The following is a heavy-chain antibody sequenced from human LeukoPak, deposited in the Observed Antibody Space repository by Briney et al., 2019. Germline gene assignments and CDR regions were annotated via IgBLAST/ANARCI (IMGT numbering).Heavy chain of an antibody. D-gene: IGHD3-22*01. CDR1: GFTFSSYW. Sequence: GGSLRLSCAASGFTFSSYWMHWVRQAPGKGLVWVSRINSGGSSTSYSDSGKGRFTISRDNAKNTLYLQMNSLRAEDTAVYYCARGPYYYDSSGYYFVAFDIWGQGTMVTVSS. CDR2: INSGGSST. J-gene: IGHJ3*02. CDR3: ARGPYYYDSSGYYFVAFDI. V-gene: IGHV3-74*01.